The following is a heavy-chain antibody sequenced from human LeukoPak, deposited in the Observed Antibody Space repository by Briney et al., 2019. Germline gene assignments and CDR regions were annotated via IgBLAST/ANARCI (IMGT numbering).Heavy chain of an antibody. Sequence: ASVKVSCKASGYTFTSYPIHRVRQAPGQGLEWMGIINPSGGSTNYAQKFQGRVTMTRDTSTSTVYMELSSLRSEDTAVYYCARLGYCSSTSCQWGQGTLVTVSS. CDR2: INPSGGST. V-gene: IGHV1-46*01. J-gene: IGHJ4*02. CDR3: ARLGYCSSTSCQ. CDR1: GYTFTSYP. D-gene: IGHD2-2*01.